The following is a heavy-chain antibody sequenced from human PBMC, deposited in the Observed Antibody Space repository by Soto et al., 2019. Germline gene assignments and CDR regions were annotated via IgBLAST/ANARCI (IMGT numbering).Heavy chain of an antibody. J-gene: IGHJ4*02. CDR1: GLIVSSNC. D-gene: IGHD3-16*01. V-gene: IGHV3-53*01. CDR3: AGRLATAASLDY. Sequence: EVQLVESGGGLIQPGGSLRLSCAASGLIVSSNCLTWVRQAPGKGLECFSLTCRGGTTYYADSVRGRFTNSSDNSKNTLYLQMNSLRAEDTAVYYCAGRLATAASLDYWGQGTLVTVSS. CDR2: TCRGGTT.